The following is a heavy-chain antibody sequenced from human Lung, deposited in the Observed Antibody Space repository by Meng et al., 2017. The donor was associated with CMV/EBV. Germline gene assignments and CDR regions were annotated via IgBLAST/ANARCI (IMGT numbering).Heavy chain of an antibody. D-gene: IGHD3-3*02. J-gene: IGHJ4*03. CDR3: TRCGISCYLDY. Sequence: RPXCTVSGFSAGDSFMTWVRQAPGKGLEWVGFIRIKNSGGTTEYAASVKGRFTISRDESNSVAYLQMNSLRIEDTAVYYCTRCGISCYLDYWAQGKXVTVSS. V-gene: IGHV3-49*04. CDR1: GFSAGDSF. CDR2: IRIKNSGGTT.